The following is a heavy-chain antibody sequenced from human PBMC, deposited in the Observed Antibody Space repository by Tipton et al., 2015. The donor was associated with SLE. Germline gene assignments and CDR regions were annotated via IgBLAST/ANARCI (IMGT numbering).Heavy chain of an antibody. CDR1: GGSISSYY. D-gene: IGHD6-13*01. Sequence: TLSLTCTVSGGSISSYYWGWIRQPPGKGLGWIGYVYYTGSTTYNPSLKSRVTISVDTSKKQFSLKLNSVTAADTAVYYCARATTLASGSNYWGRGTLVTVSS. CDR2: VYYTGST. CDR3: ARATTLASGSNY. J-gene: IGHJ4*02. V-gene: IGHV4-59*01.